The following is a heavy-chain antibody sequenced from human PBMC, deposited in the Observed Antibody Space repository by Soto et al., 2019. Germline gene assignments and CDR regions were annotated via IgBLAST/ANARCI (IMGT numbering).Heavy chain of an antibody. Sequence: QVQRVQSGPEVKNHGSSVKVECTASGGTFRTYAVSWVRRAPGDGLEWLGGNIPAQDTPNYTPMLEGRVTITADESTNTAYMELNSIPSDDTAVYYCSSDRRAYNMRNENYFYGMDVWCQGTTVTVSS. CDR2: NIPAQDTP. CDR3: SSDRRAYNMRNENYFYGMDV. V-gene: IGHV1-69*01. D-gene: IGHD1-1*01. J-gene: IGHJ6*02. CDR1: GGTFRTYA.